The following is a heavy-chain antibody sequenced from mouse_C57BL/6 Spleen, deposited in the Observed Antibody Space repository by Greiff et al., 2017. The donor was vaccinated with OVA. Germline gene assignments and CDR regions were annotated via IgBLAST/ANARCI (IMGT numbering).Heavy chain of an antibody. D-gene: IGHD2-3*01. CDR2: ISSGSSTT. Sequence: EVKLVESGGGLVKPGGSLKLSCAASGFTFSDYGMHWVRQAPEKGLEWVAYISSGSSTTYYADTVKGRFTISRDNAKNTLFLQMTSLRSEDTAMYYCARRSYDGYWDYWGQGTTLTVSS. CDR3: ARRSYDGYWDY. V-gene: IGHV5-17*01. CDR1: GFTFSDYG. J-gene: IGHJ2*01.